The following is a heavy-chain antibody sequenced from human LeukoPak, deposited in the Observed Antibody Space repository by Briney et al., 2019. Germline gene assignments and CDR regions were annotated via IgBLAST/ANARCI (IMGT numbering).Heavy chain of an antibody. D-gene: IGHD2/OR15-2a*01. CDR3: ARTSNENSTSYYFDY. J-gene: IGHJ4*02. CDR2: ISGSSTYI. Sequence: PGGSLRLSCAASGFTFNTYSLIWVRQAPGKGLEWVSSISGSSTYIFYADSVKGRFTISRDNAESSLYLQMNSLRAEDTAVYYCARTSNENSTSYYFDYWGQGTLVTVSS. CDR1: GFTFNTYS. V-gene: IGHV3-21*01.